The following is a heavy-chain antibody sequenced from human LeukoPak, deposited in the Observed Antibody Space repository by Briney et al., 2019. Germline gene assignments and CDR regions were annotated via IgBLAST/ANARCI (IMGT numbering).Heavy chain of an antibody. CDR3: AKLGLYCSGGYCYSQYYFDY. CDR1: GFTFSTSW. CDR2: IVGSGGST. J-gene: IGHJ4*02. V-gene: IGHV3-23*01. Sequence: AGGSLRLSCAASGFTFSTSWMSWVRQAPGKGLEWVSVIVGSGGSTYYADSVKGRFTISRDNSKNTLYLQMNSLRAEDTAAYYCAKLGLYCSGGYCYSQYYFDYWGQGTLVTVSS. D-gene: IGHD2-15*01.